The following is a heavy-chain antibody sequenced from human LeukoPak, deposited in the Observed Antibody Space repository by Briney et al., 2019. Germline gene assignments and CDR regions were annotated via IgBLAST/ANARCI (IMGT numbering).Heavy chain of an antibody. CDR1: GGSISSSNW. Sequence: SETLSLTCAVSGGSISSSNWWSWVRQPPGKGLEWIGEIYHSGSTNYNPSLKSRVTISVDTSKNQFSLKLSSVTAADTAVYYCARGNDILTGYGVLDYWGQGTLVTVSS. CDR2: IYHSGST. CDR3: ARGNDILTGYGVLDY. J-gene: IGHJ4*02. D-gene: IGHD3-9*01. V-gene: IGHV4-4*02.